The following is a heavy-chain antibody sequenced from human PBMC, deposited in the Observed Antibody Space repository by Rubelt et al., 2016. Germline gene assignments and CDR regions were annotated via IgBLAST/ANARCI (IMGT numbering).Heavy chain of an antibody. V-gene: IGHV3-64*01. CDR3: ARYGNSCYDS. CDR2: ISTDGSGT. Sequence: DVQLVQFGGGLVQPGGSLRLSCAASGFSFSTYAMHWVRQAPGKGLEYVSAISTDGSGTYYANSVKGRFIISRDNFNNMLYLQMGSLRAEDMAVYYCARYGNSCYDSWGQGTLVTVSS. D-gene: IGHD1-26*01. CDR1: GFSFSTYA. J-gene: IGHJ5*01.